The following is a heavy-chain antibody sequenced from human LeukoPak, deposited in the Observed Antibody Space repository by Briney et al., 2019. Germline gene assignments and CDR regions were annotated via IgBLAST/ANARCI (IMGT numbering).Heavy chain of an antibody. CDR2: INQDGSEK. CDR1: GFTFKTYY. D-gene: IGHD3-22*01. J-gene: IGHJ5*02. V-gene: IGHV3-7*03. CDR3: AKVDYYDSSGNYPNWFDP. Sequence: TGGSLRLSCAASGFTFKTYYMSWVRQAPGKGLEWVANINQDGSEKNYVDSVKGRFTISRDNAKDSLYLQMNGLRAEDTAVYYCAKVDYYDSSGNYPNWFDPWGQGTLVTVSS.